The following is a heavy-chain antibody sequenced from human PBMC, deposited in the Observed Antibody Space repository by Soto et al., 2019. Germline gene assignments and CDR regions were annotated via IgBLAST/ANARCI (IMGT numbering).Heavy chain of an antibody. CDR1: GGTFSSYA. J-gene: IGHJ4*02. CDR3: ARTSEYYDSSGYYFPGYY. V-gene: IGHV1-69*12. D-gene: IGHD3-22*01. CDR2: IIPIFGTA. Sequence: QVQLVQSGAEVKKPGSSVKVSCKASGGTFSSYAISWVRQAPGQGLEWMGGIIPIFGTANYAQKFQGRVTITADESTSPAYMELSSLRSEDTAVYYCARTSEYYDSSGYYFPGYYWGQVTLVTVSS.